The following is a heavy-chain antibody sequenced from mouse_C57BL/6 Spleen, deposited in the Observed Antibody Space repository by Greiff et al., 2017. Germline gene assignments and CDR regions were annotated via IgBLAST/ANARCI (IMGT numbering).Heavy chain of an antibody. V-gene: IGHV1-76*01. CDR3: ARDDGYPFDY. CDR2: IYPGSGNT. D-gene: IGHD2-3*01. CDR1: GYTFTDYY. Sequence: VQLQQSGAELVRPGASVKLSCKASGYTFTDYYINWVKQRPGQGLEWIARIYPGSGNTYYNEKFKGKATLTAEKSSSTAYMQLSSLTSEDSAVYFCARDDGYPFDYWGQGTTLTVSS. J-gene: IGHJ2*01.